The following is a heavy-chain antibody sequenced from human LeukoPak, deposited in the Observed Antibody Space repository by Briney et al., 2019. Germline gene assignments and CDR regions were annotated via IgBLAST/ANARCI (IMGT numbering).Heavy chain of an antibody. V-gene: IGHV1-2*02. CDR2: INPNSGGT. CDR3: ARAHSSSWTPLGY. Sequence: ASVKVSCKASGYTFTGYYMHWVRQAPGQGLEWMGWINPNSGGTNYAQKFQGRVTMTRDTSISTAYMELSRLRSDDTAVYYCARAHSSSWTPLGYWGQGTLVTVSS. J-gene: IGHJ4*02. D-gene: IGHD6-13*01. CDR1: GYTFTGYY.